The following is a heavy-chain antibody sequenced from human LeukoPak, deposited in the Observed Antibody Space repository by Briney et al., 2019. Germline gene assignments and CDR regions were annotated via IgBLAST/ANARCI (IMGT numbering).Heavy chain of an antibody. CDR3: ARDHFGVVITYFDY. CDR1: GGSISSGSYY. Sequence: SQTLSLTCTVSGGSISSGSYYWSWIRQPAGKGLEWIGRIYTSGSTNYNPSLKSRVTISVDTSKNQFSLKLSSVTAADTAVYYCARDHFGVVITYFDYWGQGTLVTVSS. V-gene: IGHV4-61*02. CDR2: IYTSGST. D-gene: IGHD3-3*01. J-gene: IGHJ4*02.